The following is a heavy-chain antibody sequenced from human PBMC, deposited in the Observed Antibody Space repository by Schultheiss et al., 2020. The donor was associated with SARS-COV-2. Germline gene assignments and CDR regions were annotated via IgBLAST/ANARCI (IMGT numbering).Heavy chain of an antibody. CDR3: ARPASKDSEWLPFWYYMDV. Sequence: GGSLRLSCAASGFTFSNAWMNWVRQAPGKGLEWVGRIKSKTDGGTTDYAAPVKGRFTISRDDSKNTLYLQMNSLRAEDTAVYYCARPASKDSEWLPFWYYMDVWGKGTTVTVSS. D-gene: IGHD3-3*01. CDR1: GFTFSNAW. J-gene: IGHJ6*03. CDR2: IKSKTDGGTT. V-gene: IGHV3-15*07.